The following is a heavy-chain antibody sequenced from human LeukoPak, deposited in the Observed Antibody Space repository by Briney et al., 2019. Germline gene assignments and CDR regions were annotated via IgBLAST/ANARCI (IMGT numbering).Heavy chain of an antibody. J-gene: IGHJ6*03. Sequence: ASVKVSCKASGYTFTCYYMHWVRQAPGQGLEWMGWINPNSGGTNYAQKFQGRVTMTRDTSISTAYMELSRLRSDDTAVYYCARVYCSSTSCYSQYHYYYYMDVWGKGTTVTVSS. V-gene: IGHV1-2*02. D-gene: IGHD2-2*01. CDR1: GYTFTCYY. CDR3: ARVYCSSTSCYSQYHYYYYMDV. CDR2: INPNSGGT.